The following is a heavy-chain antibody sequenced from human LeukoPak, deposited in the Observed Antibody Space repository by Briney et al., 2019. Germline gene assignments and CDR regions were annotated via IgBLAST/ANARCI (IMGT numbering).Heavy chain of an antibody. D-gene: IGHD5-24*01. CDR2: IYSGGSI. Sequence: GGSLRLSCAASGFTVSRSYMTWVRQAPGKGLEWISVIYSGGSIYYADSVKGRFTISRDNSKNIVYLQMNRLRADDTAVYYCARADMACFDHWGQGTLVTVSS. V-gene: IGHV3-53*01. J-gene: IGHJ4*02. CDR1: GFTVSRSY. CDR3: ARADMACFDH.